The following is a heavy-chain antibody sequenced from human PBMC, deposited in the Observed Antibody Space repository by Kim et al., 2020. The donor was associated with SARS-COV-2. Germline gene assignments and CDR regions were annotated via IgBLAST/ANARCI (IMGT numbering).Heavy chain of an antibody. V-gene: IGHV1-18*01. J-gene: IGHJ4*02. Sequence: LQGRVTMTTDTSTSTAYMELRSLRSDDTAVYYCARGGRRGILTGYYRFDYWGQGTLVTVSS. CDR3: ARGGRRGILTGYYRFDY. D-gene: IGHD3-9*01.